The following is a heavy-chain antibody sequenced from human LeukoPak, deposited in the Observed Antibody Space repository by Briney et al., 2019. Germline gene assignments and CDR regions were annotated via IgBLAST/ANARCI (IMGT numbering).Heavy chain of an antibody. CDR1: GFTFSSYE. V-gene: IGHV3-48*03. J-gene: IGHJ4*02. D-gene: IGHD6-19*01. CDR2: ISSSGSTI. CDR3: ARDRQWLVPFDY. Sequence: GGSLRLSYAASGFTFSSYEMNWVRQAPGKGLEWVSYISSSGSTIYYADSVKGRFTISRDNAKNSLYLQMNSLRAEDTAVYYCARDRQWLVPFDYWGQGTLVTVSS.